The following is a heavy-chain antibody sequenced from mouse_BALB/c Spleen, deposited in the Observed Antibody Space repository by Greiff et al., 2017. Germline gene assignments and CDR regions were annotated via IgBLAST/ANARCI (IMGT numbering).Heavy chain of an antibody. CDR2: ISDGGSYT. CDR1: GFTFSDYY. V-gene: IGHV5-4*02. Sequence: EVMLVESGGGLVKPGGSLKLSCAASGFTFSDYYMYWVRQTPEKRLEWVATISDGGSYTYYPDSVKGRFTISRDNAKNNLYLQMSSLKSEDTAMYYCARGLKDYRYGSDYWGQGTLVTVSA. D-gene: IGHD2-14*01. J-gene: IGHJ3*01. CDR3: ARGLKDYRYGSDY.